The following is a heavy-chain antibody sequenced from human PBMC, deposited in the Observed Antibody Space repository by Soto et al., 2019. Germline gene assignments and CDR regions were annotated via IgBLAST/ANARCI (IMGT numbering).Heavy chain of an antibody. Sequence: QVQLVESGGGVVQPGRSLRLSCAASGFTFSSYAMHWVRQAPGKGLEWVAVISYDGSNKYYADSVKGRFTISRDNSKNTLYLQMNSLRAEDTAVYYCAKVDGLGDFWSGYYAFDIWGQGTMVTVSS. J-gene: IGHJ3*02. D-gene: IGHD3-3*01. V-gene: IGHV3-30-3*01. CDR3: AKVDGLGDFWSGYYAFDI. CDR1: GFTFSSYA. CDR2: ISYDGSNK.